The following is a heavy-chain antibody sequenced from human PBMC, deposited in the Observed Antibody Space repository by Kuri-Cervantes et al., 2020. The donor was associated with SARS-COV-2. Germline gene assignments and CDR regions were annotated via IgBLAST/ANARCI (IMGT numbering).Heavy chain of an antibody. CDR2: ISYDGSKK. CDR3: ARDPYYYGDYPDY. J-gene: IGHJ4*01. CDR1: GFTFSSYA. D-gene: IGHD3-16*01. V-gene: IGHV3-30*04. Sequence: GESLKISCAASGFTFSSYAMHWVRQAPGKGLEWVAVISYDGSKKYYAESVKGRFTISRDNSKNTMYLQMNSLRAEDTAVYYCARDPYYYGDYPDYWGQEPWSPSPQ.